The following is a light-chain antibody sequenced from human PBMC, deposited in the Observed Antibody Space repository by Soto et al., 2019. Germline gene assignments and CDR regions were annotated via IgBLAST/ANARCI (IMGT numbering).Light chain of an antibody. V-gene: IGLV2-14*01. CDR2: DVS. CDR3: SSYTSSSTYV. J-gene: IGLJ1*01. Sequence: QSALTQPASVSGSPGQSITISCTGTSSDVGGYNYVSWYQQHPGKAPKLIIYDVSNRPSGVSNRFSGSKSGNTASLTISGLQAEDEADYYCSSYTSSSTYVFATGTKVTVL. CDR1: SSDVGGYNY.